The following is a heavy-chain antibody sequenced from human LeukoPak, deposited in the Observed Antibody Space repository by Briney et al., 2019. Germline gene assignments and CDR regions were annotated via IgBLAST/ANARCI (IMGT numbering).Heavy chain of an antibody. CDR2: IRSDGSAS. CDR3: ALFDY. CDR1: GFTFSSYW. V-gene: IGHV3-74*01. Sequence: GGSLRLSCAASGFTFSSYWMHWVRQAPGKGLVWVSGIRSDGSASNYADSVKGRFTISRDNSENTLYLQMDSLTVEDTAVYYCALFDYWGQGTLVTVSS. J-gene: IGHJ4*02.